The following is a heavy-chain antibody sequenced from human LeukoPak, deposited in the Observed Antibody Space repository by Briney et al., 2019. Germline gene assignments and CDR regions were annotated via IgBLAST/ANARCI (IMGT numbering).Heavy chain of an antibody. CDR1: GYTFTGYY. J-gene: IGHJ4*02. Sequence: ASVKVSCKASGYTFTGYYMHWVRQAPGQGLEWMGWINTKSGGTNYAQKFQGRVTMTRDTSISTAYMELSRLRSDDTAVYYCARDHGPEMATIPGYWGQGTLVTVSS. CDR2: INTKSGGT. V-gene: IGHV1-2*02. D-gene: IGHD5-24*01. CDR3: ARDHGPEMATIPGY.